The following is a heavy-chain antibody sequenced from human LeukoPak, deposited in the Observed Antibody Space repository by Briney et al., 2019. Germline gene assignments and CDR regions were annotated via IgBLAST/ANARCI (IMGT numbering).Heavy chain of an antibody. V-gene: IGHV3-30*14. J-gene: IGHJ4*02. CDR1: GFTFSSYA. Sequence: GRSLRLSCAASGFTFSSYAMHWVRQAPGKGLEWVAVISYDGSNKYYADSVKGRFTISRDNSKNTLYLQMNSLRAEDTAVYYCARGLYYDYVWGSYRLGDYYFDYWGQGTLVTVSS. D-gene: IGHD3-16*02. CDR2: ISYDGSNK. CDR3: ARGLYYDYVWGSYRLGDYYFDY.